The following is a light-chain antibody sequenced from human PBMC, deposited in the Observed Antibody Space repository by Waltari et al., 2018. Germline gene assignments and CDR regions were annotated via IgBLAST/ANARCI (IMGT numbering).Light chain of an antibody. CDR1: QGIGNS. CDR2: DAS. Sequence: DIQMTQSPSSLSASVGDRVTITCRASQGIGNSLGWYQQKPGKAPKRLIYDASSLQSGVPSRFSSSGSGTEFTLTISSLQPEDFATYSCLQHNSYPYTFGQGTKLELK. V-gene: IGKV1-17*01. J-gene: IGKJ2*01. CDR3: LQHNSYPYT.